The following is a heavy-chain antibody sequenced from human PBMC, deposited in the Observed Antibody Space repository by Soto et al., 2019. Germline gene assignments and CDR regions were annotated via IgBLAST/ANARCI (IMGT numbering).Heavy chain of an antibody. CDR1: GGSISSGDYY. V-gene: IGHV4-30-4*01. J-gene: IGHJ4*02. Sequence: QVQLQESGPGLVKPSQTLSLTCTVSGGSISSGDYYGSWIRQPPGKGLEWIGYIYYSGSTYYNPSLKSRVTISVDTSKNQFSLKLSSVTAADTAVYYCAREGGYCSGGSCLGDYWGQGTLVTVSS. D-gene: IGHD2-15*01. CDR2: IYYSGST. CDR3: AREGGYCSGGSCLGDY.